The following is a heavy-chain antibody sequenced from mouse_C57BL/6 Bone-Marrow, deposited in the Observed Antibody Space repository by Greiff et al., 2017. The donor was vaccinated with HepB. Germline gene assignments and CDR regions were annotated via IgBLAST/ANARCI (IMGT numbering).Heavy chain of an antibody. CDR2: ISSGGDYI. Sequence: EVKLVESGEGLVKPGGSLKLSCAASGFTFSSYAMSWVRQTPEKRLEWVAYISSGGDYIYYADTVKGRFTISRDNARNTLYLQMSSLKSEDTAMYYCTRDAMGTPDDGYYGFAYWGQGTLVTVSA. CDR1: GFTFSSYA. CDR3: TRDAMGTPDDGYYGFAY. V-gene: IGHV5-9-1*02. D-gene: IGHD2-3*01. J-gene: IGHJ3*01.